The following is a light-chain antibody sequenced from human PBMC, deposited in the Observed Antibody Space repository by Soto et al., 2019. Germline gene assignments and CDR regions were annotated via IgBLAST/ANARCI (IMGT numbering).Light chain of an antibody. V-gene: IGLV1-44*01. CDR1: SSNIETNT. CDR2: NNN. CDR3: SAYTSSSLYV. J-gene: IGLJ1*01. Sequence: QSALTQPPSASGTPGQRVTISCSGSSSNIETNTVDWYQHLPGTAPKVLIFNNNQRPSGVPDRFSGSKSGTSASLAISGLQSEDEADYSCSAYTSSSLYVFGTGTKLTVL.